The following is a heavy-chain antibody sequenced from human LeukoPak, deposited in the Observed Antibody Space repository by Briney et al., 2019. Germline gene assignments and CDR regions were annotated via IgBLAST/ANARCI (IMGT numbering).Heavy chain of an antibody. V-gene: IGHV3-30-3*01. CDR3: ARDLRGSHDYYYYYGMDV. CDR1: GFTFSSYA. CDR2: ISYDGSNK. D-gene: IGHD1-26*01. J-gene: IGHJ6*02. Sequence: GGSLRLSCAASGFTFSSYAMHWVRQAPGKGLEWVAVISYDGSNKYYADSAKGRFTISRDNSKNTLYLQMNSLRAEDTAVYYCARDLRGSHDYYYYYGMDVWGQGTTVTVSS.